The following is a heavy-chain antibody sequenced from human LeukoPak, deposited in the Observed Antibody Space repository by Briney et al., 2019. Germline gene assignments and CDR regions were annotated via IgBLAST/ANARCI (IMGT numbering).Heavy chain of an antibody. CDR3: ARGITYSSSWYYQDAFDI. CDR2: ISSRSTPI. CDR1: GFTFSSYS. V-gene: IGHV3-48*01. D-gene: IGHD6-13*01. J-gene: IGHJ3*02. Sequence: PGGSLRLSCAASGFTFSSYSMSWVRQAPGKGLEWVSYISSRSTPIYYADSVKGRFTISRDNAKNSLYLQMNSLRAEDTAVYYCARGITYSSSWYYQDAFDIWGQGTMVTVSS.